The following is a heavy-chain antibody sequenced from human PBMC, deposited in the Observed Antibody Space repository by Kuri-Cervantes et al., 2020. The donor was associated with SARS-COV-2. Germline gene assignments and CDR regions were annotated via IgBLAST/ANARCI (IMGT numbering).Heavy chain of an antibody. CDR1: GYSFSTSW. J-gene: IGHJ5*02. CDR2: INPNSGGT. Sequence: ASVKVSCKGSGYSFSTSWMHWVRQAPGQGLEWMGWINPNSGGTNYAQKFQGRVTMTRDTSISTAYMELSRLRSDDTAVYYCARGGTGIFTWFDPWGQGTLVTVSS. V-gene: IGHV1-2*02. CDR3: ARGGTGIFTWFDP.